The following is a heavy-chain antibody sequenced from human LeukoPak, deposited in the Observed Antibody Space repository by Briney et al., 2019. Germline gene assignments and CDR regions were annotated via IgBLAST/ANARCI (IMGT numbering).Heavy chain of an antibody. Sequence: GASVKVSCKASGYTFTGYYMHWVRQAPGQGLEWMGWINPNSGGTNYAQKFQGRVTMTRDTSISTAYMELSRLRSDDTAVYYCARVKRTGSSGYYLARYNWFDPWGQGTLVTVSS. V-gene: IGHV1-2*02. CDR2: INPNSGGT. CDR3: ARVKRTGSSGYYLARYNWFDP. J-gene: IGHJ5*02. D-gene: IGHD3-22*01. CDR1: GYTFTGYY.